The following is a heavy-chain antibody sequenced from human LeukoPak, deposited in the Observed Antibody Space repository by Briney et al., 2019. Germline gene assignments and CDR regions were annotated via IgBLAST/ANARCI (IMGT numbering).Heavy chain of an antibody. CDR3: AREGFTGGYCSSTSCHFDP. Sequence: GGSLRLSCAASGFTFSSYSMNWVRQAPGKGLEWVSSISSSSYIYYADSVKGRFTISRDNAKNSLYLQMNSLRAEDTAVYYCAREGFTGGYCSSTSCHFDPWGQGTLVTVSS. CDR1: GFTFSSYS. V-gene: IGHV3-21*01. D-gene: IGHD2-2*01. J-gene: IGHJ5*02. CDR2: ISSSSYI.